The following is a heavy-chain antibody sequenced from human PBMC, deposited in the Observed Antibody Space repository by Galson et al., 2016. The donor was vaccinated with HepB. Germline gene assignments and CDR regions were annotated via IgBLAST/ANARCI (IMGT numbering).Heavy chain of an antibody. J-gene: IGHJ4*02. CDR1: GFTFSEFK. CDR3: ARGRRGNSGFYYFDY. CDR2: ISRTSTYI. D-gene: IGHD2/OR15-2a*01. Sequence: SLRLSCAASGFTFSEFKFNWVRQAPGKGPEWVASISRTSTYIEYAASVRGRFIISRDNAENSLYLQMNSLRAEDTAVYFCARGRRGNSGFYYFDYWDQGTLVTVSS. V-gene: IGHV3-21*01.